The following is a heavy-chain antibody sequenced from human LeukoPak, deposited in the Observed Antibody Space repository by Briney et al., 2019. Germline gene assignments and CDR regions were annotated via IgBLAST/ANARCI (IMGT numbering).Heavy chain of an antibody. CDR3: ASGRCTNGVCYKGYY. D-gene: IGHD2-8*01. CDR2: ISSSSSYI. J-gene: IGHJ4*02. V-gene: IGHV3-21*01. CDR1: GFTFSSYS. Sequence: GGSLRLSCAASGFTFSSYSVNWVRQAPGKGLEWVSSISSSSSYIYYADSVKGRFTISRDNAKNSLYLQMNSLRAEDTAVYYCASGRCTNGVCYKGYYWGQGTLVTVSS.